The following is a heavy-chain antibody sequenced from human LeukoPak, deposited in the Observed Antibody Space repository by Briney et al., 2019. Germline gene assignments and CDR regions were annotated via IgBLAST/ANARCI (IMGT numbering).Heavy chain of an antibody. CDR1: GFTVSSNY. Sequence: GGSLRLSCAASGFTVSSNYMSWVRQAPGKGLEWVSVIYSGGSTFYADSVKGRFSISRDNSKNTLYLQMNSLRAEDTAVYYCTTVLSSNRYNLCDYWGQGTLVTVSS. J-gene: IGHJ4*02. D-gene: IGHD6-13*01. CDR2: IYSGGST. V-gene: IGHV3-53*01. CDR3: TTVLSSNRYNLCDY.